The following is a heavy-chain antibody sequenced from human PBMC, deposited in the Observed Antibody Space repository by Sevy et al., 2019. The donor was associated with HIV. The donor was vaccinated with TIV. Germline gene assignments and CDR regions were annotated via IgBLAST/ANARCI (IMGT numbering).Heavy chain of an antibody. D-gene: IGHD1-26*01. V-gene: IGHV4-59*08. CDR3: AGENAWGRGYS. J-gene: IGHJ4*02. CDR2: IYYNSHI. CDR1: GGSITSLY. Sequence: SETLSLTCTVSGGSITSLYWNWIRQPPGKGLEWIANIYYNSHINYNPSLKSRVTLSLDTSKNQFSLGLSSVTAANTAMYYCAGENAWGRGYSWGQGTLVTVSS.